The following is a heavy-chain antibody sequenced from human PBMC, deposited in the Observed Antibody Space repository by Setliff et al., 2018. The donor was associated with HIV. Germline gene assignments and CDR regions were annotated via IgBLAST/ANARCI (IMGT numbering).Heavy chain of an antibody. CDR2: IYHSGST. Sequence: PSETLSLTCAVSGYSISSGFYWDWIRQPPGKGLEWIGSIYHSGSTYYNPSLRSRVTISVDTSKNQFSLKLRSVSAADTAVYYCARASSGYLIVHYWGQGTLVTVSS. J-gene: IGHJ4*02. D-gene: IGHD3-22*01. CDR1: GYSISSGFY. CDR3: ARASSGYLIVHY. V-gene: IGHV4-38-2*01.